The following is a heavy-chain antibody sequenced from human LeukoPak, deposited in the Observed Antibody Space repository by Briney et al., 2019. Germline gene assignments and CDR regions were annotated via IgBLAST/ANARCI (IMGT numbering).Heavy chain of an antibody. V-gene: IGHV3-30-3*01. CDR2: ISYDGSNK. CDR3: ARALGDDYGDYFAVVGAFDI. CDR1: GFTFSSYA. J-gene: IGHJ3*02. Sequence: GGSLRLSCAASGFTFSSYAMHWVRQAPGKGLEWVAVISYDGSNKYYADSVKGRFTISRDNSKNTLYLQMNSLRAEDTAVYYCARALGDDYGDYFAVVGAFDIWGQGTMVTVSS. D-gene: IGHD4-17*01.